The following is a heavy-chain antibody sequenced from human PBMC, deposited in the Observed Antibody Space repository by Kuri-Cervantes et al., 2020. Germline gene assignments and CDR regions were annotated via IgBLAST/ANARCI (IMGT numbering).Heavy chain of an antibody. V-gene: IGHV1-2*02. Sequence: ASVKVSCKASGYTFTGYYMHWVRQAPGQGLEWMGWIKPNSGGTNYAQKFQGRVSMTTDTSTSTAYMELRSLRSDDTAVYYCARFVSSGYYRHYYGMDVWGQGTTVTVSS. CDR3: ARFVSSGYYRHYYGMDV. CDR1: GYTFTGYY. J-gene: IGHJ6*02. CDR2: IKPNSGGT. D-gene: IGHD3-22*01.